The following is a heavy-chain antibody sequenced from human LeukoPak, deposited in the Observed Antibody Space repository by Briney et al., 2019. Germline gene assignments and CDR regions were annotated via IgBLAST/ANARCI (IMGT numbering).Heavy chain of an antibody. D-gene: IGHD3-22*01. CDR2: IIPIFSTA. CDR1: GGTFSSYA. V-gene: IGHV1-69*05. J-gene: IGHJ4*02. CDR3: AVKTNALHYDL. Sequence: SVKVSCKASGGTFSSYAISWVRQAPGHGLEWMGGIIPIFSTANYAQKFQGRVTITTDESTSTAYMELSSLRSEDTVVYYCAVKTNALHYDLWGQGTLVTVSS.